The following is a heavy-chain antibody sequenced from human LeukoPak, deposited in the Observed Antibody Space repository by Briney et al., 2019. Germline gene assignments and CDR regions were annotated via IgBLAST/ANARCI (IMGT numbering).Heavy chain of an antibody. D-gene: IGHD5-18*01. CDR2: IYIDGTGI. V-gene: IGHV3-74*01. CDR1: GFAFSKYW. J-gene: IGHJ3*02. CDR3: ARAPPSNGYSYHFDI. Sequence: GGSLRLSCAASGFAFSKYWMHWVRQAPGKGLVWVSRIYIDGTGIVYAGSVKGRFIISRDNAKNTLYLQMNSLRVEDTAVYYCARAPPSNGYSYHFDIWGQGTMVTVSS.